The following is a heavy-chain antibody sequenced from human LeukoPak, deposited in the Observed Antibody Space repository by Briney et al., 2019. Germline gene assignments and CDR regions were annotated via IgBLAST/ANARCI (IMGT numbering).Heavy chain of an antibody. J-gene: IGHJ4*02. CDR2: IKRDGSEK. CDR1: GFSFSSYW. Sequence: GGSLRLSCAASGFSFSSYWMNWVRQAPGKGLEWVANIKRDGSEKYYVDSVKGRFTISRDNSKNTLFLQMNSLRAEDTALYYCAKGSLWSFDYWGQGTLVTVSS. D-gene: IGHD3-10*01. CDR3: AKGSLWSFDY. V-gene: IGHV3-7*05.